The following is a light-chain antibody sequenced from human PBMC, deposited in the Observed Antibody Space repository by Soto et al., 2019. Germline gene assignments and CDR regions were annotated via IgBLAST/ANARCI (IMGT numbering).Light chain of an antibody. J-gene: IGLJ1*01. V-gene: IGLV2-14*01. CDR3: SSYTSSSTYV. CDR2: EVI. CDR1: SSDVGGYNY. Sequence: QSVLTQPASVSGSPGQSITISCTGTSSDVGGYNYVSWYQQHPGKAPKLIIYEVIKRPSGVSNRFSGSNSGNTASLTISGLQTEDEADYYCSSYTSSSTYVFGTGTKVTAL.